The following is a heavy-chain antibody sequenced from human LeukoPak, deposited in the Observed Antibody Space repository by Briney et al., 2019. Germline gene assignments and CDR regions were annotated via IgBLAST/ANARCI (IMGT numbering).Heavy chain of an antibody. Sequence: SETLSLTCAVYGGSFSGYYWSWIRQPPGKGLEWIGEINHSGSTNYNPSLKSRVTISVDTSKNQFSPKLSSVTAADTAVYYCATSRGDQYYWGQGTLVTVSS. CDR1: GGSFSGYY. D-gene: IGHD3-10*01. CDR3: ATSRGDQYY. V-gene: IGHV4-34*01. CDR2: INHSGST. J-gene: IGHJ4*02.